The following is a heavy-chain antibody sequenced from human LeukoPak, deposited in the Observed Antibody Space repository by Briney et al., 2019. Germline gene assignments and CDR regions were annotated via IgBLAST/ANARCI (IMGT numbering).Heavy chain of an antibody. CDR2: ISAISSSST. Sequence: GGSLRLSCAASGFTFSSYSMNWVRQAPGKGLEWVSYISAISSSSTYYADSVKGRFTISRDNAKNTLYLQMNSLRAEDTAVYYCARDHSPYYYDSSGYYDYWGQGTLVTVSS. J-gene: IGHJ4*02. D-gene: IGHD3-22*01. CDR1: GFTFSSYS. V-gene: IGHV3-48*04. CDR3: ARDHSPYYYDSSGYYDY.